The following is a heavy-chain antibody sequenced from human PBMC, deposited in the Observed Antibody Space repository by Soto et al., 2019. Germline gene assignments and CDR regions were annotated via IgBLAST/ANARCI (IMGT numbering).Heavy chain of an antibody. CDR2: IYYSGST. Sequence: SETLSLTCTVSGGSISSGDYYWSWIRQPPGKGLEWIGYIYYSGSTYYNPSLKSRVTISVDTSKNQFSLKLSSVTAADTAAYYCARVGIAAAGPPHFDYWGQGTLVTVSS. D-gene: IGHD6-13*01. CDR1: GGSISSGDYY. J-gene: IGHJ4*02. V-gene: IGHV4-30-4*01. CDR3: ARVGIAAAGPPHFDY.